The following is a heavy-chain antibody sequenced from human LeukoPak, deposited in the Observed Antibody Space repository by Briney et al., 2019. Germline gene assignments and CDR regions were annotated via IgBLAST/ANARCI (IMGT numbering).Heavy chain of an antibody. CDR3: ARSGRGVDALGMHLVV. D-gene: IGHD3-10*01. CDR1: GFTFSQYW. J-gene: IGHJ6*04. Sequence: SGGSLRLSCAASGFTFSQYWMSWVRQAPGKGLEWVANIKHDGSEKQDGREKNYVDSVKGRFTISRDNAKNSLYLQMNSLRAEDTAMYYCARSGRGVDALGMHLVVCVRGSTVTVAS. CDR2: IKHDGSEKQDGREK. V-gene: IGHV3-7*01.